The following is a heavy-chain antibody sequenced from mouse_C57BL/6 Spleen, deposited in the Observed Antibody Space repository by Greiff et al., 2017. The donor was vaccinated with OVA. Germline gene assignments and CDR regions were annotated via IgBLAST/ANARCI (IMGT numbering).Heavy chain of an antibody. Sequence: QVQLKQSGPELVKPGASVKLSCKASGYTFTSYDINWVKQRPGQGLEWIGWIYPRDGSTKYNEKFKGKATLTVDTSSSTAYMELHSLTSEDSAVYFCARLGYGSSYLYYFDYWGQGTTLTVSS. CDR3: ARLGYGSSYLYYFDY. CDR1: GYTFTSYD. CDR2: IYPRDGST. J-gene: IGHJ2*01. V-gene: IGHV1-85*01. D-gene: IGHD1-1*01.